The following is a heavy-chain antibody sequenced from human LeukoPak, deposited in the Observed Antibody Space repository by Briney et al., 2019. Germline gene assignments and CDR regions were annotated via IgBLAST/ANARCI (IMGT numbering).Heavy chain of an antibody. V-gene: IGHV3-74*01. CDR1: GFTFNNYW. D-gene: IGHD1-26*01. J-gene: IGHJ4*02. Sequence: GGSLRLSCAASGFTFNNYWIHWVRQVPGKGLVWVSRINNDGSSASYVDSVKGRFTISRDNAKNTLFLQMNSLRAEDTAVYYCVRDLGGRSGHWGQGTLVTVSS. CDR3: VRDLGGRSGH. CDR2: INNDGSSA.